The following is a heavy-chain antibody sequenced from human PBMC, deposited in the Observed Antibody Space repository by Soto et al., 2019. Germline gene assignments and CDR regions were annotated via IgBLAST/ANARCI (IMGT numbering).Heavy chain of an antibody. CDR2: IYWDDDK. Sequence: QITLKESGPTLVKPTQTLTLTCTFSGFALSTSGVGVGWIRQPPGKALEWLALIYWDDDKRYSPSLKSRLTITKDTSKSQVVVKTTYMDPVATATYSCAHRKGERYYYDSSGYQTFDYWGQGTLVTVSS. J-gene: IGHJ4*02. V-gene: IGHV2-5*02. CDR1: GFALSTSGVG. D-gene: IGHD3-22*01. CDR3: AHRKGERYYYDSSGYQTFDY.